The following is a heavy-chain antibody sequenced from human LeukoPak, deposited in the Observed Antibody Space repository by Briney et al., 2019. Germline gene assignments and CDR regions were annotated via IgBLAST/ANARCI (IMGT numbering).Heavy chain of an antibody. J-gene: IGHJ4*02. V-gene: IGHV5-51*01. Sequence: GESLKISCKGSGYSFSNYWVAWVRQMPGKGLEWMGIIYPGDSDTRYSPSFQAQVTISVDRSTSTAYLQWSSLKASDTAIYYCARMRSSTSPFDYWGQGALVTVSS. CDR3: ARMRSSTSPFDY. D-gene: IGHD2-2*01. CDR1: GYSFSNYW. CDR2: IYPGDSDT.